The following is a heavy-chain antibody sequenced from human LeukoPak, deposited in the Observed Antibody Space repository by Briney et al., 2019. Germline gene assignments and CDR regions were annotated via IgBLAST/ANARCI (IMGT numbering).Heavy chain of an antibody. V-gene: IGHV3-30*02. CDR3: AKDLRDCSSTSCYIGDAFDI. D-gene: IGHD2-2*02. CDR2: IRYDGSNK. CDR1: GFTFSSYG. Sequence: GGSLRLSCAASGFTFSSYGMHWVRQAPGKGLEWVAFIRYDGSNKYYADSVKGRFTISRDNSKNTLYLQMNSLRAEDTAVYYCAKDLRDCSSTSCYIGDAFDIWGQGTMVTVSS. J-gene: IGHJ3*02.